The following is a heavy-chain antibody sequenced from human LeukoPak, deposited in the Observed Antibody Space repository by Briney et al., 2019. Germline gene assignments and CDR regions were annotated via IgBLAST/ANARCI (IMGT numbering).Heavy chain of an antibody. Sequence: SQTLSLTCTVSGGSISSGSYYWSWIRQSAGKGLEWIGRIYTSGSTNYNPSLKSRVTISVDTSKNQFSLKLSSVTAADTAVYYCARGSRDCSSTSCYQLFDYWGQGTLVTVSS. CDR1: GGSISSGSYY. J-gene: IGHJ4*02. D-gene: IGHD2-2*01. CDR2: IYTSGST. V-gene: IGHV4-61*02. CDR3: ARGSRDCSSTSCYQLFDY.